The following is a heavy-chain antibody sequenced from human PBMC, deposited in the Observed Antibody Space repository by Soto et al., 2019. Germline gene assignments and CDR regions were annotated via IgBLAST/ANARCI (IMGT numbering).Heavy chain of an antibody. D-gene: IGHD5-18*01. V-gene: IGHV4-4*02. CDR3: ARGHGYSYDREFDY. CDR1: GGSISSSNW. Sequence: PSETLSLTCAVSGGSISSSNWWSWVRQPPGKGLEWIGEIYHSGSTNYNPSLKSRVTISVDKSKNQFSLKLSSVTAADTAVYYCARGHGYSYDREFDYWGQGTLVTVSS. J-gene: IGHJ4*02. CDR2: IYHSGST.